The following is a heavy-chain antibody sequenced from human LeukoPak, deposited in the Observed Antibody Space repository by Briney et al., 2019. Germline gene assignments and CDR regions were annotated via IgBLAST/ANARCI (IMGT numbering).Heavy chain of an antibody. CDR3: ACHEPDSTYYYYYGMDV. V-gene: IGHV1-8*01. Sequence: ASVKVSCKASGHTFTSYDINWVRQATGQGLEWMGWMNPNSGNTGYAQKFQGRVTMTRNTSISTAYMELSSLRSEDTAVYYRACHEPDSTYYYYYGMDVWGQGTTVTVSS. J-gene: IGHJ6*02. CDR2: MNPNSGNT. CDR1: GHTFTSYD. D-gene: IGHD1-14*01.